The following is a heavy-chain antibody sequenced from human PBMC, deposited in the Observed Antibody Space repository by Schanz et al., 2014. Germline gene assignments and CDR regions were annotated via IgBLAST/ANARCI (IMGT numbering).Heavy chain of an antibody. J-gene: IGHJ4*02. V-gene: IGHV3-23*04. Sequence: EVQLVESGGGLVQPGGSLRLSCAASGFTFSSYSMNWVRQAPGKGLEWVSAINTGVNTYYADSVRGRFTMSRDNSKNTLNLQMNSLRAGDAAVYYCARGLIAAAGGAFDYWGRGTLVTVSS. D-gene: IGHD6-13*01. CDR1: GFTFSSYS. CDR3: ARGLIAAAGGAFDY. CDR2: INTGVNT.